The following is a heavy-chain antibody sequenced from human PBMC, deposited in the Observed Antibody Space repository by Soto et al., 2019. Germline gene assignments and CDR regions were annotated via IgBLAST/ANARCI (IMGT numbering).Heavy chain of an antibody. D-gene: IGHD5-18*01. CDR1: GYTLTELS. Sequence: APVKVSCKVSGYTLTELSMHWVRQAPGKGLEWMGGFDPEDGETIYAQKFQGRVTMTEDTSTDTAYMELSSLRSEDTAVYYCATPDTAMVLDAFDIWGQGTMVTVSS. CDR3: ATPDTAMVLDAFDI. CDR2: FDPEDGET. V-gene: IGHV1-24*01. J-gene: IGHJ3*02.